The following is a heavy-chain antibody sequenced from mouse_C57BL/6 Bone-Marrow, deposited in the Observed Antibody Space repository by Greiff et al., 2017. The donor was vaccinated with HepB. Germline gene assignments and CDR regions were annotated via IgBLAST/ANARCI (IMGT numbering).Heavy chain of an antibody. CDR3: ASPFIPTVL. V-gene: IGHV5-12*01. CDR1: GFTFSDYY. J-gene: IGHJ2*01. Sequence: EVQLVESGGGLVQPGGSLKLSCAASGFTFSDYYMYWVRQTPEKRLEWVAYISNGGGSTYYPDTVKGRFTISRDNAKNTLYLQMSRLKSEDTAMYYCASPFIPTVLWGQGTTLTVSS. CDR2: ISNGGGST. D-gene: IGHD1-1*01.